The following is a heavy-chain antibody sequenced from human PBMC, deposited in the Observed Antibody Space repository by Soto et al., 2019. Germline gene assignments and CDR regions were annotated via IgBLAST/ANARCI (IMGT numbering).Heavy chain of an antibody. V-gene: IGHV1-8*01. J-gene: IGHJ5*02. CDR1: GYSFTNND. D-gene: IGHD3-16*01. CDR3: ARMATFGSLNWFDP. CDR2: MNPGSGDT. Sequence: ASVKVSCKASGYSFTNNDVSWVRQATGQGLEWMGWMNPGSGDTGYAQKFQGRVTMTRDISIATAYMELSSPRSDDTAIYYCARMATFGSLNWFDPWGQGTLVTVSS.